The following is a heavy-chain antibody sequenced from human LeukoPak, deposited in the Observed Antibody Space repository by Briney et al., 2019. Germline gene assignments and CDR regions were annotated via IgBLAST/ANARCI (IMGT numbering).Heavy chain of an antibody. J-gene: IGHJ4*02. CDR2: IKQEGREK. D-gene: IGHD2-2*01. V-gene: IGHV3-7*01. Sequence: GGSLRLSCAATGFTFSTYYMTWVRQAPGRGLEWVASIKQEGREKFYVDSVKGRFTISRDDAKGSLYLQMNSLRAEDTAVYYCATSTGCLNWGQGTLVTVSS. CDR1: GFTFSTYY. CDR3: ATSTGCLN.